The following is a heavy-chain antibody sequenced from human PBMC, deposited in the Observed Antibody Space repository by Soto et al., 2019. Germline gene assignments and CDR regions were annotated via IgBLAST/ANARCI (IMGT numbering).Heavy chain of an antibody. Sequence: VGSVRLSCAVSGFTFGDSYMSWIRQAPGKGLEWLSYISPGSRYPAYADSVKGRFTISRDNAKRSLYLQMMSLTAEDTAIYYCVRGGGGGVLDPWGQGTLVTVYS. J-gene: IGHJ5*02. CDR1: GFTFGDSY. V-gene: IGHV3-11*06. CDR3: VRGGGGGVLDP. D-gene: IGHD2-15*01. CDR2: ISPGSRYP.